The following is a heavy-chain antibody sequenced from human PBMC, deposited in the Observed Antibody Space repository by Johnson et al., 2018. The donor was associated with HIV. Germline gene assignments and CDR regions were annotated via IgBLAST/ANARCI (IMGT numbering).Heavy chain of an antibody. D-gene: IGHD3-10*02. J-gene: IGHJ3*02. Sequence: VQLVESGGGLVQPGGSLRLSCAASGFTVSSNYMSWVRQAPGKGLEWVSVISGSGGSTYYADSVKGRFTISRDNSKNTLYLQMNSLRAEDTAVYYCARESSDVGDFDIWGHGTMVTVSS. CDR3: ARESSDVGDFDI. V-gene: IGHV3-23*04. CDR2: ISGSGGST. CDR1: GFTVSSNY.